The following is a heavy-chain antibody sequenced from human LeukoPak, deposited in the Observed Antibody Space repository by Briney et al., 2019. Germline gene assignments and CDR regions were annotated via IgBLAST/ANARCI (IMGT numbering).Heavy chain of an antibody. Sequence: PSETLSLTCTVSGGSISSTTDYWGWIRQPPGKGLEWIGSLYYSGSTYYNPSLKSRLTLSVDTSKNQFSLRLSSVTAADTALYYCVRQGYCSSTNCYIGDWGQGTLVTVSS. J-gene: IGHJ4*02. D-gene: IGHD2-2*02. CDR2: LYYSGST. V-gene: IGHV4-39*01. CDR3: VRQGYCSSTNCYIGD. CDR1: GGSISSTTDY.